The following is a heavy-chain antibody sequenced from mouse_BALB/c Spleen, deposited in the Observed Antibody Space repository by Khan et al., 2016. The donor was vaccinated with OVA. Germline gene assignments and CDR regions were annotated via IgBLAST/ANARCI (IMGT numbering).Heavy chain of an antibody. D-gene: IGHD4-1*01. Sequence: EVELVESGGDLVKPGGSVKLSCAASGFTFSSYSMSWVRQTPDKRLEWVATISSGGDYTYYPDNVKGRFTISRDNAKNTLYLQMSSLKSEDTAMYYCASHLTGSFAYWGQGTLVTVSA. CDR2: ISSGGDYT. V-gene: IGHV5-6*01. CDR1: GFTFSSYS. J-gene: IGHJ3*01. CDR3: ASHLTGSFAY.